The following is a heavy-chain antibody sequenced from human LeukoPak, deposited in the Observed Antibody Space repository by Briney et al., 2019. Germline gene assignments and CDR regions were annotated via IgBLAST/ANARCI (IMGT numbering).Heavy chain of an antibody. D-gene: IGHD3-10*01. CDR1: GGSISSYY. J-gene: IGHJ4*02. CDR2: IYSSGDT. V-gene: IGHV4-4*07. CDR3: ARDVGSGGGTFPTYHFDF. Sequence: SETLSLTCTVSGGSISSYYWDWIRQPAGKGPEWIGRIYSSGDTNYNPSLKSRVTMSVDTSKNQFSLRLSSLTAADTAVYYCARDVGSGGGTFPTYHFDFWGQGTLVTVSS.